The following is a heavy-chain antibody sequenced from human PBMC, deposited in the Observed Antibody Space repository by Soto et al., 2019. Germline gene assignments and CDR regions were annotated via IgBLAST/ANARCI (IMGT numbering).Heavy chain of an antibody. Sequence: PSETLSLTCTVAGGSISSYYWSWIRQPPGKGLEWIGYIYYSGSTNYNPSLKSRVTISVDTSKNQFSLKLSSVTAADTAVYYCAGSMTTVTSGRWWFDPWGQGTLVTVSS. CDR2: IYYSGST. CDR1: GGSISSYY. D-gene: IGHD4-4*01. CDR3: AGSMTTVTSGRWWFDP. J-gene: IGHJ5*02. V-gene: IGHV4-59*08.